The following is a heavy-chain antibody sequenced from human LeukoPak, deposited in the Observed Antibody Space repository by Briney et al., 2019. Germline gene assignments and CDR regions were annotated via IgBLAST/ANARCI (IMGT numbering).Heavy chain of an antibody. CDR3: ARASSGYPDPLFDY. CDR1: GFTFNTYD. J-gene: IGHJ4*02. Sequence: GGSLRLSCAASGFTFNTYDMNWLRQAPGKGLEWVSYISSSGSTIYYADPVKGRFTISRDNAKNSLYLQMNSLRAEDTAVYYCARASSGYPDPLFDYWGQGTLVTVSS. V-gene: IGHV3-48*03. CDR2: ISSSGSTI. D-gene: IGHD3-22*01.